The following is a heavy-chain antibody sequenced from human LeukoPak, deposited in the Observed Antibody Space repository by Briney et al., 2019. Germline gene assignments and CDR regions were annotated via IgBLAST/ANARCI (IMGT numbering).Heavy chain of an antibody. J-gene: IGHJ5*01. Sequence: GGSLRLSCAASGFTFSSYAMSWVRQAPGKGLEWVSAISGSGGSTYYADSVKGRFTISRDNSKNTLYLQMNSLRAEDTAVYYCAKVGILAEYSSSWYDCWGQEPWSPSPQ. CDR2: ISGSGGST. D-gene: IGHD6-13*01. V-gene: IGHV3-23*01. CDR3: AKVGILAEYSSSWYDC. CDR1: GFTFSSYA.